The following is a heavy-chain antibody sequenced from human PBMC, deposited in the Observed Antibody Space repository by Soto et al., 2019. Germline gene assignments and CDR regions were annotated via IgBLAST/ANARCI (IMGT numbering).Heavy chain of an antibody. V-gene: IGHV4-31*03. Sequence: QVQLQESGPGLVKPSQTLSLTCTVSGGSISSGGYSWSWIRQHPGKGLERIGYIYYSGSTYYNPSLKSRVTISVDTSKTQFSLKLRSVTAADTAVYYCARDYYDSSGSLWPSFDIWGQGTMVTVSS. CDR2: IYYSGST. D-gene: IGHD3-22*01. CDR3: ARDYYDSSGSLWPSFDI. CDR1: GGSISSGGYS. J-gene: IGHJ3*02.